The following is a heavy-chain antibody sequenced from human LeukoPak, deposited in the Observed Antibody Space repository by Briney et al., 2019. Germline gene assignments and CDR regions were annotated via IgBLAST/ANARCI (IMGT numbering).Heavy chain of an antibody. J-gene: IGHJ4*02. V-gene: IGHV4-59*10. Sequence: SETLSLTCAVYGGSFSSYYWSWIRQPAGKGLEWIGRIYTSGSTNYNPSLKSRVTMSVDTSKNQFSLKLSSVTAADTAVYYCARLGSSSWYGYFDYWGQGTLVTVSS. D-gene: IGHD6-13*01. CDR1: GGSFSSYY. CDR2: IYTSGST. CDR3: ARLGSSSWYGYFDY.